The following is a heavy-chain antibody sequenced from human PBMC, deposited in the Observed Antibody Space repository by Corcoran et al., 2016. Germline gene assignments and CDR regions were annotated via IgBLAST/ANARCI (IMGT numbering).Heavy chain of an antibody. CDR2: ISAYNGNT. V-gene: IGHV1-18*01. CDR1: GYTFTSYG. D-gene: IGHD2-15*01. J-gene: IGHJ5*02. Sequence: QVQLVQSGAEVKKPGASVKVSCKASGYTFTSYGISWVRQAPGQGLEWMGWISAYNGNTNYAQKLQGRVTMTTDTSTSTAYMELRRLRSDDTAVYYCAGDPDCSGGSCYSKDLNWFDPWGQGTLVTVSS. CDR3: AGDPDCSGGSCYSKDLNWFDP.